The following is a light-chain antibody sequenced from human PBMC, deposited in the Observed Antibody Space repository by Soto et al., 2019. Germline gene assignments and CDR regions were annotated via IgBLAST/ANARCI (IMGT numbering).Light chain of an antibody. J-gene: IGLJ3*02. V-gene: IGLV1-47*01. CDR3: AAWDDRMSGRV. Sequence: QPVLTQPPSASGTPGQRVTISCSGGTSNIGTNFVYWYHQLPGTAPKLLIYRSNQRPSGVSDRFSGSKSVTSASLAISGLRSEDEGDYYCAAWDDRMSGRVFGGGTKVTVL. CDR1: TSNIGTNF. CDR2: RSN.